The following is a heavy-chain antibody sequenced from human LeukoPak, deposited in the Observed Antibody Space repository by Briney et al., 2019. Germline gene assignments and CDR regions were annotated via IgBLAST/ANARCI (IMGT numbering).Heavy chain of an antibody. J-gene: IGHJ4*02. D-gene: IGHD3-3*01. CDR2: MNPNSGNT. CDR1: GYTFTRYD. CDR3: VTRYYDFWSGYPLDY. Sequence: ASVKVSCKASGYTFTRYDINWVRQTTGQGLEWMGWMNPNSGNTGYAQKFQGRVTMTRNTSISTAYMELSSLRSEDTAVYYCVTRYYDFWSGYPLDYWGQGTLVTVSS. V-gene: IGHV1-8*01.